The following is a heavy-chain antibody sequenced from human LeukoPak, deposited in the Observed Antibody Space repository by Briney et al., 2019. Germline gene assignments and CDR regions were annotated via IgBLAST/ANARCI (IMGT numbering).Heavy chain of an antibody. CDR3: ARASYGDPARD. Sequence: GASVKVSCKASGGTFSSYAISWVRQAPGQGLEWMGWISAYNGNTNYAQKLQGRVTMTTDTSTSTAYMELRSLRSDDTAVYYCARASYGDPARDWGQGTLVTVSS. V-gene: IGHV1-18*01. J-gene: IGHJ4*02. CDR2: ISAYNGNT. CDR1: GGTFSSYA. D-gene: IGHD3-16*01.